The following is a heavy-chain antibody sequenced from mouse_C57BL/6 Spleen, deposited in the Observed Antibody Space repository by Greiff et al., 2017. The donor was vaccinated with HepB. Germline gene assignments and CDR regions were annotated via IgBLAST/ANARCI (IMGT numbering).Heavy chain of an antibody. Sequence: QVQLQQSGSELRSPGSSVKLSCKDFDSEVFPIAYMSWVRQKPGHGFEWIGGILPSIGRTIYGEKFEDKATLDADTLSNTAYLELNSLTSEDSAIYYCARNRYGNYDAMDYWGQGTSVTVSS. D-gene: IGHD2-1*01. V-gene: IGHV15-2*01. CDR3: ARNRYGNYDAMDY. J-gene: IGHJ4*01. CDR2: ILPSIGRT. CDR1: DSEVFPIAY.